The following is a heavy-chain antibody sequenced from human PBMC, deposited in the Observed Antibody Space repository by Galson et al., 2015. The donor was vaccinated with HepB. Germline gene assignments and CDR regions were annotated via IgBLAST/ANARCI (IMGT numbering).Heavy chain of an antibody. CDR2: ISRSGRTT. Sequence: SLRLSCAASGFIFSDHYMSWIRQAPGKGLEWVSHISRSGRTTHYADSVRGRFTVSRDNAKKSLYLQMDSLRAEDTAVYYCARSGDDFEYWGQGTLVTVSS. V-gene: IGHV3-11*01. CDR3: ARSGDDFEY. CDR1: GFIFSDHY. D-gene: IGHD7-27*01. J-gene: IGHJ4*02.